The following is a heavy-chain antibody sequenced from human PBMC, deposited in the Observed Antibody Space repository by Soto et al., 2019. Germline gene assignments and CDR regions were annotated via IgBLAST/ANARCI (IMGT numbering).Heavy chain of an antibody. V-gene: IGHV3-23*01. CDR1: GFTFSSYA. CDR3: AKVEGFEDFWSGYPTRYYFDY. D-gene: IGHD3-3*01. CDR2: ISGSGGST. J-gene: IGHJ4*02. Sequence: GGSLRLSCAASGFTFSSYAMSWVRQAPGKGLEWVSAISGSGGSTYYADSVKGRFTISRDNSKNTLYLQMDSLRAEDTAVYYCAKVEGFEDFWSGYPTRYYFDYWGQGTLVTVSS.